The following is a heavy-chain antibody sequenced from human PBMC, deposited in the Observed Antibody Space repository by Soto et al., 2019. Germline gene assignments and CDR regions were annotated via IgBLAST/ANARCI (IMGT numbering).Heavy chain of an antibody. CDR3: AKDLIYGYNSGRPFDY. Sequence: VQLLESGGGLVQPGGSLRLSCAASGFTFSSYAMSWVRQAPGKGLEWVSAIGGRDDSTYYADSVKGRFTISRDNSRDTLYLQMNSLRAEDTAVYYCAKDLIYGYNSGRPFDYWGQGTLVTVSS. V-gene: IGHV3-23*01. CDR2: IGGRDDST. J-gene: IGHJ4*02. CDR1: GFTFSSYA. D-gene: IGHD6-19*01.